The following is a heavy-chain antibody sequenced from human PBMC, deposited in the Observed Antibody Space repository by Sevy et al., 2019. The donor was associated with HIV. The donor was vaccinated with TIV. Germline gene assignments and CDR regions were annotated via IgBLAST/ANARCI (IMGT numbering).Heavy chain of an antibody. CDR1: GYSFTKFW. J-gene: IGHJ4*02. CDR3: ARHVYYYDSSGYYSIDS. CDR2: IYPGDSNT. D-gene: IGHD3-22*01. V-gene: IGHV5-51*01. Sequence: GESLKISCKGSGYSFTKFWIGWARQMPGKGLEWMGIIYPGDSNTRYSPSFQGQVTISADKSISTAYLQWSGRKASDTAMYYCARHVYYYDSSGYYSIDSWGQGTPVTVSS.